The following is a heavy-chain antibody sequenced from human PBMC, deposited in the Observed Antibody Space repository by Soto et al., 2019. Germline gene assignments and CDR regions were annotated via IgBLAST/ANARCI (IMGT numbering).Heavy chain of an antibody. V-gene: IGHV4-31*03. CDR1: GGSISSGGYY. D-gene: IGHD6-6*01. CDR2: IYYSGST. CDR3: ASMGSIEARSGGRASYYYYGMDL. Sequence: SETLSLTCTVSGGSISSGGYYWSWIRQHPGKGLEWIGYIYYSGSTYYNPSLKSRVTISVDTSKNQFSLKLSSVTAADTAVYYCASMGSIEARSGGRASYYYYGMDLWGQGTTVTIS. J-gene: IGHJ6*02.